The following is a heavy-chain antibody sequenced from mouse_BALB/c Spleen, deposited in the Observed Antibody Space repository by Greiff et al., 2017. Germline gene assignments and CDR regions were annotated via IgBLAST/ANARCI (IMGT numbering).Heavy chain of an antibody. J-gene: IGHJ3*01. Sequence: DVQLVESGGDLVKPGGSLKLSCAASGFTFSSYGLSWVRQTPDKRLEWVATISSGGSYTYYPDSVKGRFTISRDNAKNTLYLQMSSLKSEDTAMYYCARDDGSSYFSWFAYWGQGTLVTVAA. CDR2: ISSGGSYT. V-gene: IGHV5-6*01. D-gene: IGHD1-1*01. CDR3: ARDDGSSYFSWFAY. CDR1: GFTFSSYG.